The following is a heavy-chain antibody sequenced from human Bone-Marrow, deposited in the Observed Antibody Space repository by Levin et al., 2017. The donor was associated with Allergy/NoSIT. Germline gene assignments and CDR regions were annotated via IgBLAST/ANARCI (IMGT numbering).Heavy chain of an antibody. Sequence: ASVKVSCKPSGYIFTGYYMHWVRQAPGQGLEWMGWINPHSGDTKYSQKFQGRVTLTTDTSISTAHMEVFRLTSDDTAVYFCARESPYYFDYWGQGTLVTVSS. CDR2: INPHSGDT. J-gene: IGHJ4*02. V-gene: IGHV1-2*02. CDR3: ARESPYYFDY. CDR1: GYIFTGYY.